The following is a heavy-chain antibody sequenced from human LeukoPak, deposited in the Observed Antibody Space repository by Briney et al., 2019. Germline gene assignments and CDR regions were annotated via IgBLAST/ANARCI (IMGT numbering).Heavy chain of an antibody. CDR2: ISGSGGST. Sequence: GGSLRLSCAASGFTFSIYAMSWVRQAPGKGLEWVSAISGSGGSTYYADSVKGRFTISRDNSKNTLYLQMNSLRAEDTAVYYCAKDQGAAAGKNWFDPWGQGTLVTVSS. D-gene: IGHD6-13*01. V-gene: IGHV3-23*01. CDR1: GFTFSIYA. J-gene: IGHJ5*02. CDR3: AKDQGAAAGKNWFDP.